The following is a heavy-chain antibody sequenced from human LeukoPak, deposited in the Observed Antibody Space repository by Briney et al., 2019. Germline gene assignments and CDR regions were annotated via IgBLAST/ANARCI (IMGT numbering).Heavy chain of an antibody. Sequence: GASVKVSCKASGYTFTSYGISWVRQAPGQGLEWMGIINPSGGSTSYAQKFQGRVTMTRDMSTSTVYMELSSLRSEDTAVYYCARANRYGSGSYYVGDYWGQGTLVTVSS. CDR1: GYTFTSYG. CDR3: ARANRYGSGSYYVGDY. V-gene: IGHV1-46*01. J-gene: IGHJ4*02. D-gene: IGHD3-10*01. CDR2: INPSGGST.